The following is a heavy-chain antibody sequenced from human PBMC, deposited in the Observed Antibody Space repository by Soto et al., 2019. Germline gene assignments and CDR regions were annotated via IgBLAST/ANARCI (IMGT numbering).Heavy chain of an antibody. D-gene: IGHD3-16*01. CDR2: LYYNGST. CDR1: GGSINIGGYF. J-gene: IGHJ6*02. Sequence: QVQLQESGPGLVKPSQTLSLACTVSGGSINIGGYFWSWVRQFPGKGLEWIGHLYYNGSTYYNPSLMSRVTISRDTSKNQFSLRLTSVTAADTAVYYCATDEYFGSEINFYYYAMDVWGQGTTVTVSS. CDR3: ATDEYFGSEINFYYYAMDV. V-gene: IGHV4-31*03.